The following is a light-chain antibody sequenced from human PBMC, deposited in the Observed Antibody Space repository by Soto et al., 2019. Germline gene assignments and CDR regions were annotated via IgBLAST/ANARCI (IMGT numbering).Light chain of an antibody. CDR2: AVS. V-gene: IGLV2-14*01. CDR3: TAYTSSTTYV. Sequence: QSVLTQPASVSGSPGQSIAISCTGTSSDVGGYNYVSWYQHHPGKAPKLMIYAVSNRPSGVSDRFSGSKSGSTASLTISGLQAEDEADYYCTAYTSSTTYVFGTGTKVTVL. J-gene: IGLJ1*01. CDR1: SSDVGGYNY.